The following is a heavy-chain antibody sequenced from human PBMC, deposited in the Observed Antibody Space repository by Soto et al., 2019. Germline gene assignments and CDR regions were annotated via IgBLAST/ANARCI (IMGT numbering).Heavy chain of an antibody. CDR1: GFAFSSYS. CDR2: ISSGRSSI. D-gene: IGHD2-21*02. J-gene: IGHJ3*02. Sequence: EVQLVESGGGLVQPGGSLRLSCAASGFAFSSYSMNWVRQAPGKGLEWVSYISSGRSSIYYADSVKGRFTISRDNAKNSRDLEMNSVRDEDTAVYYCARGPTAYCGGDCYSGDIWGQGTMVTVSS. V-gene: IGHV3-48*02. CDR3: ARGPTAYCGGDCYSGDI.